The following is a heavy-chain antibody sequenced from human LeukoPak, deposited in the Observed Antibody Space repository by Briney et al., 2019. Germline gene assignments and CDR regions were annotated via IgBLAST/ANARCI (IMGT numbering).Heavy chain of an antibody. V-gene: IGHV1-46*03. CDR3: IRIRDDYNDAYDI. CDR2: INPSGVST. CDR1: GYNFTDYY. D-gene: IGHD5-24*01. J-gene: IGHJ3*02. Sequence: GASVKVSCKASGYNFTDYYIHWVRQAPGQRLAWMGIINPSGVSTNYAQNLPCRVTMPRDPSTRPVHTALSGLSSEDTAHYCCIRIRDDYNDAYDISGQGTKVTVPS.